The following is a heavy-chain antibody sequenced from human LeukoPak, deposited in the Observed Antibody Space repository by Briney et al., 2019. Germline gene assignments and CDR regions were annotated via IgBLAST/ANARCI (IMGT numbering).Heavy chain of an antibody. D-gene: IGHD1-7*01. V-gene: IGHV1-46*01. Sequence: ASVKVSCKASGYTFGTYNVHWVRQAPGQGLEWMGIINPGDSTTTYAQMFQGRVTMTRDTSTTTVYMELSSLRSEDTAVYYCVRASSGTKTRLDYWGQGTLVTVSS. CDR1: GYTFGTYN. CDR3: VRASSGTKTRLDY. CDR2: INPGDSTT. J-gene: IGHJ4*02.